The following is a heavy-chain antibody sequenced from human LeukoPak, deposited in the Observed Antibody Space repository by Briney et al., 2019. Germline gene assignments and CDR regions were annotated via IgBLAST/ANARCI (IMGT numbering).Heavy chain of an antibody. CDR1: GFTVSSNY. CDR3: ASHSSSWYGFDY. CDR2: IYFGGTT. Sequence: GGSLRLSCAASGFTVSSNYMTWVRQAPGQGLEWVSVIYFGGTTYYADSVKGRFTISRDNSKNTLYLQMNSLRAEDTAVYYCASHSSSWYGFDYWGQGTLVTVSS. V-gene: IGHV3-53*01. D-gene: IGHD6-13*01. J-gene: IGHJ4*02.